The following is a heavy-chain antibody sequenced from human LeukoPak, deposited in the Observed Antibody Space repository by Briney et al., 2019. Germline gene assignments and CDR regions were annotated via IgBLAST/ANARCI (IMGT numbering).Heavy chain of an antibody. CDR1: GGTFTSYA. CDR3: ARGDGPPEYNYDSSGYYYY. J-gene: IGHJ4*02. CDR2: IIPIFGTA. Sequence: SVKVSCKASGGTFTSYAISWVRQAPGPGLEWMGGIIPIFGTANYAQKFQGRVTITADESTSTAYMELSSLRSEDTAVYYCARGDGPPEYNYDSSGYYYYWGQGTLVTVSS. V-gene: IGHV1-69*13. D-gene: IGHD3-22*01.